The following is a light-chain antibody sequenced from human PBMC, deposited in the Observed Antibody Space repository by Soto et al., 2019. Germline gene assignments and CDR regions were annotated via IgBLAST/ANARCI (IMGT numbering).Light chain of an antibody. CDR1: SSDVGGYNS. CDR2: DVA. V-gene: IGLV2-11*01. J-gene: IGLJ1*01. Sequence: QSVLTQPRSVSGSPGQSVTISCTGTSSDVGGYNSVSWYQQHPGNAPKLMIYDVAKRPSKVPDRFSGSKSGNTASLTISGLQAEDEADYNCCSYAGSSYVFGTGTKVTVL. CDR3: CSYAGSSYV.